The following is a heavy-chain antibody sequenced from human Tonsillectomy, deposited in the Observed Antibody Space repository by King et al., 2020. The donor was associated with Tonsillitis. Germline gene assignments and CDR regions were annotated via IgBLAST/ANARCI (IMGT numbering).Heavy chain of an antibody. CDR1: GLSFSNAW. Sequence: VQLVESGGGLVKPGGSLRLSCAASGLSFSNAWMSWVRQAPGKGLEWVGRIKRKTDGGTTDYAAPVKGRFTISRDDSKNTLYLQINSLKTEDTAVYYCTTLYSYSDYWGQGTLVTVSS. J-gene: IGHJ4*02. V-gene: IGHV3-15*01. D-gene: IGHD3-16*01. CDR3: TTLYSYSDY. CDR2: IKRKTDGGTT.